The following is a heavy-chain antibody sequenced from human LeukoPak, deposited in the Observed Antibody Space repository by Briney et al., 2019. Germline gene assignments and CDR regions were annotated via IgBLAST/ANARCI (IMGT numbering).Heavy chain of an antibody. D-gene: IGHD1-26*01. CDR1: GXTFSSYA. J-gene: IGHJ4*02. V-gene: IGHV3-23*01. Sequence: GGSLRLSCAASGXTFSSYAMSWVRQAPGKGQEWVSAISGSGGSTYYADSVKGRFTISRDNSKNTLYLQMNSLRAEDTAVYYCAKQLVGAFDYWGQGTLVTVSS. CDR3: AKQLVGAFDY. CDR2: ISGSGGST.